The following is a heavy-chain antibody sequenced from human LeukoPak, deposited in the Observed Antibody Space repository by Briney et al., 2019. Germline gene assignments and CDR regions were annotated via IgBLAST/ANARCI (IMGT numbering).Heavy chain of an antibody. V-gene: IGHV4-39*01. CDR3: ARARGGYDFYYFDY. D-gene: IGHD5-12*01. Sequence: PSETLSLTCTVSGGSISSSSYYWGWIRQPPGKGLEWIGSIYYSGSTYYNPSLKSRVTISVDTSKNQVSLKLTSVTAADTAVYYCARARGGYDFYYFDYWGQGTLVIVSS. CDR2: IYYSGST. J-gene: IGHJ4*02. CDR1: GGSISSSSYY.